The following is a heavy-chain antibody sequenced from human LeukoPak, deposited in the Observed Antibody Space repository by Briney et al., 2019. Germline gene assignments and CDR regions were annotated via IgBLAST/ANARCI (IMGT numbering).Heavy chain of an antibody. CDR1: GYTFTSYY. V-gene: IGHV1-46*01. CDR2: INPSGGST. CDR3: ARVLYGGDYPFGY. J-gene: IGHJ4*02. Sequence: ASVKVSCKASGYTFTSYYIHSVRQAPGQGLEWMGVINPSGGSTSYAQKFQGRVTMTRDTSTSTVYMELSSLRSEDTAVYYCARVLYGGDYPFGYWGQGTLVTVSS. D-gene: IGHD2-21*01.